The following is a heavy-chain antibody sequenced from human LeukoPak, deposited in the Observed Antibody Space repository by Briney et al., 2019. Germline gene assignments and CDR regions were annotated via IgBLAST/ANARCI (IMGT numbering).Heavy chain of an antibody. D-gene: IGHD3-3*01. CDR1: GFTFSSYA. CDR3: AREHQDFWSGYPDY. V-gene: IGHV3-30-3*01. CDR2: ISYDGSNK. Sequence: GGSLRLSCAASGFTFSSYAMHWVRQAPGKGLEWVAVISYDGSNKYYADSVKGRFTISRDNSKNTLYLQMNSLRAEDTAVYYCAREHQDFWSGYPDYWGQGTLVTVSS. J-gene: IGHJ4*02.